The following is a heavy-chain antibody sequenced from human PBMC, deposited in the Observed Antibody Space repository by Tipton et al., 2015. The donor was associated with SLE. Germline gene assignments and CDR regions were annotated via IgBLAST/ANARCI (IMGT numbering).Heavy chain of an antibody. J-gene: IGHJ4*02. CDR2: ISWNSGSI. D-gene: IGHD2-15*01. V-gene: IGHV3-9*01. Sequence: QLVQSGGGLVQPGRSLRLSCAASGFTFDDYAMHWVRQAPGKGLEWVSGISWNSGSIGYADSVKGRFTISRDNAKNSLYLQMNSLRAEDTALYYCATARYCSGGSCYTFDYWGQGTLVTVSS. CDR3: ATARYCSGGSCYTFDY. CDR1: GFTFDDYA.